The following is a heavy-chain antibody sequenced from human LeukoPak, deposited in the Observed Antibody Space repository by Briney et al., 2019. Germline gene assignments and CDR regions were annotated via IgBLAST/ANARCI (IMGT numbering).Heavy chain of an antibody. D-gene: IGHD5-18*01. V-gene: IGHV1-46*01. Sequence: ASVKVSCKASGYTFTSYYMHWVRQAPGQGLEWMGIINPSGGSTSYAQKFQGRVTMTRDMSTSTVYMELSSLRSEDTAVYYCAREGGYSYAQTLYYFDYWGQGTLVTVSS. CDR1: GYTFTSYY. CDR3: AREGGYSYAQTLYYFDY. CDR2: INPSGGST. J-gene: IGHJ4*02.